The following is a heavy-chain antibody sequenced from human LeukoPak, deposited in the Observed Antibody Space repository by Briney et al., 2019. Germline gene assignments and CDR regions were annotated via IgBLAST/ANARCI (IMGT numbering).Heavy chain of an antibody. Sequence: GGSLRLSCAASGFTFSSYAMHWVRQAPGKGLVWVSRIKNDGRSTDYADSVKGRFTISRDNAKNTVYLQMNSLRAEDTAVYYCATEAGAAPDWYFDVWGRGTLVTVSS. CDR2: IKNDGRST. V-gene: IGHV3-74*01. D-gene: IGHD6-19*01. J-gene: IGHJ2*01. CDR1: GFTFSSYA. CDR3: ATEAGAAPDWYFDV.